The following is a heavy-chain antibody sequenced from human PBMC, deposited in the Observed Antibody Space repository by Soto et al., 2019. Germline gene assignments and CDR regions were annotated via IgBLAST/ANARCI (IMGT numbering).Heavy chain of an antibody. CDR3: AKDRVDPGYGSTRTTPFDP. Sequence: PGGSLRLSCAASPHIVGSSYVSWVRQAPGKGLEWVAAISYDGSNKYYADSVKGRFTISRDNSKNTLYLQMNSLRAEDTAVYYCAKDRVDPGYGSTRTTPFDPWGQGTLVTVSS. J-gene: IGHJ5*02. CDR1: PHIVGSSY. CDR2: ISYDGSNK. V-gene: IGHV3-30*18. D-gene: IGHD2-2*01.